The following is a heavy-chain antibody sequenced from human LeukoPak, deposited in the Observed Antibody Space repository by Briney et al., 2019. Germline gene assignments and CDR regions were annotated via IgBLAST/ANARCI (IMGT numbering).Heavy chain of an antibody. CDR1: GYTFTSYY. D-gene: IGHD2-2*01. CDR2: INPSGGST. Sequence: ASVKVSCTASGYTFTSYYMHWVRQAPLQGLEWMGIINPSGGSTSYAQKFQGRVTMARDTSTSTVYMELSSLRSEDTAVYYCARGRSLLGVPAANIPFDYWGQGTLVTVSS. CDR3: ARGRSLLGVPAANIPFDY. J-gene: IGHJ4*02. V-gene: IGHV1-46*01.